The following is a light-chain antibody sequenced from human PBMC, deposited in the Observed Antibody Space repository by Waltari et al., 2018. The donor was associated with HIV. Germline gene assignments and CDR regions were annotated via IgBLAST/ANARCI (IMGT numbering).Light chain of an antibody. Sequence: QSVLTQPPSVYAAPGQKVTISCSGGSSNSAYNHFSWYQQVPGTSPKLLIYENEKRPSGIPARFSGSKFGTSATLDITELQTGDEANYYCATWDDSLSAVVFGEGTNLSVL. CDR2: ENE. J-gene: IGLJ2*01. CDR1: SSNSAYNH. CDR3: ATWDDSLSAVV. V-gene: IGLV1-51*02.